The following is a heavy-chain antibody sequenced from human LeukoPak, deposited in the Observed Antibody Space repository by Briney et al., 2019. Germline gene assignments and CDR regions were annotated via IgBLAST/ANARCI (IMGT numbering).Heavy chain of an antibody. D-gene: IGHD2-2*01. J-gene: IGHJ5*02. CDR2: ISGSGGST. CDR3: AKGQYQLLDNWFDP. Sequence: GGSLRLSCAASGFTFSSYWMSWVRQAPGKGLEWVSAISGSGGSTYYADSVKGRFTISRDNSKNTLYLQMNSLRAEDTAVYYCAKGQYQLLDNWFDPWGQGTLVTVSS. V-gene: IGHV3-23*01. CDR1: GFTFSSYW.